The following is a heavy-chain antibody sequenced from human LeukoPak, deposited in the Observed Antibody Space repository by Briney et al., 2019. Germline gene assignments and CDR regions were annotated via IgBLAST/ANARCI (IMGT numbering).Heavy chain of an antibody. D-gene: IGHD6-6*01. J-gene: IGHJ6*02. CDR3: ARSIAARHSHPQYYYSGMDV. CDR2: ISSSGSTI. CDR1: GFTFSSYS. Sequence: VGSLRLSCAASGFTFSSYSMNGGRQAPGKGLEWVSYISSSGSTIYYAASVKGRFTISRDNAKNSLYLQMNSLRAEDTAVYYCARSIAARHSHPQYYYSGMDVWGQGTTVTVSS. V-gene: IGHV3-48*04.